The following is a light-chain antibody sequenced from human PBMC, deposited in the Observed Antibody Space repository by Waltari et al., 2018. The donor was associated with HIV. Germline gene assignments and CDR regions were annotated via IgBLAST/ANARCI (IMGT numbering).Light chain of an antibody. Sequence: DIQMTQSPSSLSASVGDRVTITCRACQGISNYLAWYQQKPGKIPKLLIYASSSLHSGAPSRFSGSGSATDFTLTIDALQPEHVTTYYDQKYDSAPRTFGQGTKVEI. V-gene: IGKV1-27*01. CDR2: ASS. J-gene: IGKJ1*01. CDR1: QGISNY. CDR3: QKYDSAPRT.